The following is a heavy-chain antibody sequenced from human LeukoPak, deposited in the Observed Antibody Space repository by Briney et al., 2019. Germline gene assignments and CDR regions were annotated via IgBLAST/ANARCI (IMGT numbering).Heavy chain of an antibody. Sequence: SETLSLTCAVYGGSFSGYYWSWIRQPPGKGLEWIGEINHSGSTNYNPSLKSRVTISVDTSKNQFSLKLSSVTAADTAVYYCASVTYYYGFDPWSQGTLVTVSS. CDR3: ASVTYYYGFDP. D-gene: IGHD3-10*01. CDR1: GGSFSGYY. V-gene: IGHV4-34*01. CDR2: INHSGST. J-gene: IGHJ5*02.